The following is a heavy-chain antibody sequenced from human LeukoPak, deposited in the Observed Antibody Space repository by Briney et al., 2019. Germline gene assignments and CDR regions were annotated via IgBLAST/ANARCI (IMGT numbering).Heavy chain of an antibody. CDR2: IIPILGIA. V-gene: IGHV1-69*04. J-gene: IGHJ6*02. CDR3: ASFSSITSIYYYYYGMDV. D-gene: IGHD6-19*01. Sequence: ASVKVSCKASGGTFSSYAISWVRQAPGQGLEWMGRIIPILGIANYAQKFQGRVTITADKSTSTAYMELSSLRSEDTAVYYCASFSSITSIYYYYYGMDVWGQGTTVTVSS. CDR1: GGTFSSYA.